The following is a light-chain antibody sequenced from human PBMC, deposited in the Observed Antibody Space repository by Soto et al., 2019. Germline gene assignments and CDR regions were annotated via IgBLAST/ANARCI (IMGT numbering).Light chain of an antibody. CDR3: QQSYSTPRT. V-gene: IGKV1-39*01. J-gene: IGKJ1*01. CDR2: AAS. Sequence: DIQMTQSPSCLSASVGDRVTITCRASQSISSYLNWYQQKPGKAPKLLIYAASSLQSGVPSRFSGSVSGTDFTLTISSLQPEDFATYYCQQSYSTPRTFGQGTKVDIK. CDR1: QSISSY.